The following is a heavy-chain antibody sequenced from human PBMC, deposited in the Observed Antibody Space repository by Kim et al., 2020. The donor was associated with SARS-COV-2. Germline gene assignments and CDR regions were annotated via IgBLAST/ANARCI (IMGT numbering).Heavy chain of an antibody. D-gene: IGHD2-8*01. CDR2: ISSSSSTI. CDR1: GFTFSSYS. V-gene: IGHV3-48*02. Sequence: GGSLRLSCAASGFTFSSYSMNWVRQAPGKGLEWVSYISSSSSTIYYADSVKGRFTISRDNAKNSLYLQMNSLRDEDTAVYYCARSDCTNGVCYNWPFDYWGQGTLVTVSS. J-gene: IGHJ4*02. CDR3: ARSDCTNGVCYNWPFDY.